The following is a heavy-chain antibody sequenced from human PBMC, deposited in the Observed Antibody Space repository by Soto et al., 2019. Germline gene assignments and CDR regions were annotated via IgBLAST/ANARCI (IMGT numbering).Heavy chain of an antibody. D-gene: IGHD6-19*01. CDR3: AMPRWQWLVPPDY. Sequence: QVQLVESGGGVVQPGRSLRLSCAASGFTFSSYAMHWVRQAPGKGLEWVAVISYDGSNKYYADSVKGRFTISRDNSKNTLYLQMNSLRAEDTAVYYCAMPRWQWLVPPDYWGQGTLVTVSS. V-gene: IGHV3-30-3*01. J-gene: IGHJ4*02. CDR2: ISYDGSNK. CDR1: GFTFSSYA.